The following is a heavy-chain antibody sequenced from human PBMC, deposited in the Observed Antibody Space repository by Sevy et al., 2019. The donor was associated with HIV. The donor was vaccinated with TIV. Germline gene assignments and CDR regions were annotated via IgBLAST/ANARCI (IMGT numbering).Heavy chain of an antibody. CDR3: ARGGETPRGFDP. Sequence: SETLSLTCAVSGGSIRSVNWWHWVRQPPGKGLEWIGEIYHTWSTNYNPSLKSRVTMSVDNSKNQFSLNLRAVTAADTAVYYCARGGETPRGFDPWGQGSLVTVSS. CDR2: IYHTWST. V-gene: IGHV4-4*02. J-gene: IGHJ5*02. CDR1: GGSIRSVNW. D-gene: IGHD3-16*01.